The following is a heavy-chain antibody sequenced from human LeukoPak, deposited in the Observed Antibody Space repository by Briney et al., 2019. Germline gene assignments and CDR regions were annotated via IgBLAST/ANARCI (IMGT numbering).Heavy chain of an antibody. J-gene: IGHJ3*02. CDR3: ARPLYCSSTSCGAFDI. Sequence: SETLSLTCTVSGGSISSYYWSWIRQPPGKGLEWIGYIYTSGSTNYNPSLKRRVTISVDTSKNQFSLKLSSVTAADTAVYYCARPLYCSSTSCGAFDIWGQGTMVTVSS. CDR2: IYTSGST. CDR1: GGSISSYY. V-gene: IGHV4-4*09. D-gene: IGHD2-2*01.